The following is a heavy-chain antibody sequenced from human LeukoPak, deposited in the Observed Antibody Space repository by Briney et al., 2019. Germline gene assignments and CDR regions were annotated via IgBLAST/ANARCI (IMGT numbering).Heavy chain of an antibody. CDR2: INSDGSST. V-gene: IGHV3-74*01. CDR1: GFTFNKYW. J-gene: IGHJ4*02. D-gene: IGHD3-10*01. Sequence: GGSLRLSCAASGFTFNKYWMHWVRQAPGKGLVWVSRINSDGSSTSYADSVQGRFTISRDNAKNTLYLQMNSLRVEDTAVYYCTRHVSESVSRSLALGYWGQGTLVTVSS. CDR3: TRHVSESVSRSLALGY.